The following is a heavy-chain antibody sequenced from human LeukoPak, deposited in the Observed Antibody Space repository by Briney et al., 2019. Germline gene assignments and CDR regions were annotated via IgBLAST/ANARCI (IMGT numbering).Heavy chain of an antibody. J-gene: IGHJ4*02. V-gene: IGHV3-73*01. CDR1: GFSFSGSA. Sequence: PGGSLRLSCAASGFSFSGSAMHWVRQASGNGLEWFGRIRTKGYNYATAYAASVKGRFTISRDDSENTAYLQMNSLKIEDTAVYYCTRLRWDGSDWSGIDYWGQGTLVTVSS. CDR2: IRTKGYNYAT. CDR3: TRLRWDGSDWSGIDY. D-gene: IGHD6-19*01.